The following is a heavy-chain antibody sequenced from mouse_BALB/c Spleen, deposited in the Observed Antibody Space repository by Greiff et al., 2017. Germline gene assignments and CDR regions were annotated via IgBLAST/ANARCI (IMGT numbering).Heavy chain of an antibody. CDR1: GYTFTSYW. D-gene: IGHD2-10*01. J-gene: IGHJ2*01. CDR2: INPSTGYT. V-gene: IGHV1-7*01. CDR3: ARPAYYGNFYDFDY. Sequence: VQLQQSGAELAKPGASVKMSCKASGYTFTSYWMHWVKQRPGQGLEWIGYINPSTGYTEYNQKFKDKATLTADKSSSTAYMQLSSLTSEDSAVYYCARPAYYGNFYDFDYWGQGTTLTVSS.